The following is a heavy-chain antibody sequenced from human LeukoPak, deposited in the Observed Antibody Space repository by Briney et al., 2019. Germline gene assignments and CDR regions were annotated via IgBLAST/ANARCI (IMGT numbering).Heavy chain of an antibody. CDR2: IIPILGIA. CDR3: ARGPSSGAFDI. Sequence: GASVKVSCKASGGTFSSYTISWVLQAPGQGLEWMGRIIPILGIANYAQKFQGRVTITADKSTSTAYMELSSLRSEDTAVYYCARGPSSGAFDIWGQGTMVTVSS. D-gene: IGHD6-6*01. J-gene: IGHJ3*02. V-gene: IGHV1-69*02. CDR1: GGTFSSYT.